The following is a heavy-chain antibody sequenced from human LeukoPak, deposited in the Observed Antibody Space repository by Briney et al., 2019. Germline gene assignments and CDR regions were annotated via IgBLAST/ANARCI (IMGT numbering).Heavy chain of an antibody. CDR1: GFTFSSYG. J-gene: IGHJ4*02. V-gene: IGHV3-30*18. CDR3: AKDLSSSWYSGIDY. CDR2: ISYDGSNK. D-gene: IGHD6-13*01. Sequence: GGSLRLSCAASGFTFSSYGMHWVRQAPGKGLEWVAVISYDGSNKYYADSVKGRFTISRDNSKNTLYLQMNSLRAEDTAVYYCAKDLSSSWYSGIDYWGQGTLVTVSS.